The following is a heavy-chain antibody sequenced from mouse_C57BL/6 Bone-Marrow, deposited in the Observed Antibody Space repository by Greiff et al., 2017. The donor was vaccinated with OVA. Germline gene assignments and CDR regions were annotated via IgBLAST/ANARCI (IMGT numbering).Heavy chain of an antibody. Sequence: VQLQQSGAELVRPGASVTLSCKASGYTFTDYEMHWVKQTPVHGLEWIGAIDPETGGTAYNQKFKGKAILTADKSSSTAYMELRSLTSEDSAVYYCTRGYSNYYAMDYCGQGTSVTVSS. CDR1: GYTFTDYE. J-gene: IGHJ4*01. D-gene: IGHD2-5*01. CDR3: TRGYSNYYAMDY. V-gene: IGHV1-15*01. CDR2: IDPETGGT.